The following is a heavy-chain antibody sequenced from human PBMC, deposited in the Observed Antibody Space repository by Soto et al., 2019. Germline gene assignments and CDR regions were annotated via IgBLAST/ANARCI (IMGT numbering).Heavy chain of an antibody. J-gene: IGHJ6*03. CDR3: AARSGAMRGYYYMDV. CDR2: IVVGSGNT. V-gene: IGHV1-58*01. CDR1: GFTFSNSA. D-gene: IGHD6-25*01. Sequence: QMQLVQSGPEVKEPGPSVKVSCKASGFTFSNSAVQCVRQARGERLEWIGWIVVGSGNTNYAQKLQQRVTIIRDMSTSTAYMELRSLRSEDTAVYYCAARSGAMRGYYYMDVWGEGTTVTVSS.